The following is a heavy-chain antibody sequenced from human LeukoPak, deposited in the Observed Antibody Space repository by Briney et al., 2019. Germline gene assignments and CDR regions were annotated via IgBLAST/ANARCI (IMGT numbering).Heavy chain of an antibody. CDR1: GYTFTSYG. J-gene: IGHJ4*02. Sequence: ASVKVSCKASGYTFTSYGISWVRQAPGQGLEWMGRINPNSGGTNYAQKFQGRVTMTRDTSISTAYMELSRLRSDDTAVYYCARGMFDYWGQGTLVTVSS. V-gene: IGHV1-2*06. CDR3: ARGMFDY. CDR2: INPNSGGT.